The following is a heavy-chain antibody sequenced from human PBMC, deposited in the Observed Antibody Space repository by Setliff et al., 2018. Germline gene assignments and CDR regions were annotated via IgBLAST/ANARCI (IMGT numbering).Heavy chain of an antibody. Sequence: SETLSLTCAVYGGSFSDSYWSWIRQPPGKGLEWIGDINYLGNTNYNPSLKTRVTISVDTSKNKFSLKLVSMTAADTAVYYCARRATYYNFWSGYYDYWGQGTLVTVSS. J-gene: IGHJ4*02. CDR3: ARRATYYNFWSGYYDY. D-gene: IGHD3-3*01. CDR1: GGSFSDSY. V-gene: IGHV4-34*01. CDR2: INYLGNT.